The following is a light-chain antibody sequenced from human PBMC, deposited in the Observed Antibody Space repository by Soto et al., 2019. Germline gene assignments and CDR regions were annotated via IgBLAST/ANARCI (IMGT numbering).Light chain of an antibody. CDR1: QSVLYSSNNKNP. J-gene: IGKJ1*01. CDR3: QQYYSTPRT. CDR2: WAS. V-gene: IGKV4-1*01. Sequence: DIVMTQSPDSLAVSLGERATINCKSSQSVLYSSNNKNPLAWYQQKPGQPPKLLIYWASTREAGVPDRFSGSGSGTDFTLAISSLQAEDVAVYYCQQYYSTPRTFGQGTKVEIK.